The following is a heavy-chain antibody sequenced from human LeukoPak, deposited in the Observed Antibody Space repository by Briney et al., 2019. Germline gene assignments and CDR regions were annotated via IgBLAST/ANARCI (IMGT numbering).Heavy chain of an antibody. V-gene: IGHV1-18*01. CDR3: AREGRYYDILTGYYPDAFDI. CDR1: GYTFTSYG. CDR2: ISAYNGNT. Sequence: ASVKVSCKASGYTFTSYGISWVRQAPGQGLEWMGWISAYNGNTNYAQKLQGRVTMTTDTSTSTAYMELRSLRSDDTAVYYCAREGRYYDILTGYYPDAFDIWGQGTMVTVSS. J-gene: IGHJ3*02. D-gene: IGHD3-9*01.